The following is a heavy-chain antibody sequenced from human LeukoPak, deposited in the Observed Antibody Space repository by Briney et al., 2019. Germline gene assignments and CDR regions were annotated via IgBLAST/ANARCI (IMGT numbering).Heavy chain of an antibody. V-gene: IGHV4-59*11. J-gene: IGHJ4*02. CDR2: THFSGST. Sequence: PSETLSLTCSVSGGSISRHYWTWIRQPPGKGLEWIGYTHFSGSTNYNPSLKSRATTSLDRAKNQISLTLTSVSAADTAVYFCARAKAAGSYDFWGQGTPVTVSS. CDR3: ARAKAAGSYDF. CDR1: GGSISRHY. D-gene: IGHD6-13*01.